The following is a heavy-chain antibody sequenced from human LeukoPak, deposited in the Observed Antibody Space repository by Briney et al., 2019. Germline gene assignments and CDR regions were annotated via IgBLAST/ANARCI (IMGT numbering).Heavy chain of an antibody. J-gene: IGHJ4*02. V-gene: IGHV3-30*18. CDR3: AKDNRFWGSGYYYVDY. CDR1: GFTFSSYG. Sequence: GGSLRLSCAASGFTFSSYGMHWVRQAPGKGLEWVAVISYDGSNKYYADSVKGRFTISRDNSKNTLYLQTNSLRAEDTAVYYCAKDNRFWGSGYYYVDYWGQGTLVTVSS. CDR2: ISYDGSNK. D-gene: IGHD3-22*01.